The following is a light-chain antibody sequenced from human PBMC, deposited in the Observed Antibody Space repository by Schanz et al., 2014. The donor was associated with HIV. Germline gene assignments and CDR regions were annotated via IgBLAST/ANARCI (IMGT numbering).Light chain of an antibody. CDR3: QQANSFPLS. Sequence: EIVLTQSPATLSLSPGDRATLSCRASQSVSSNLAWYQQRPGQAPRLLIYDASNRAAGIPARFSGSWSGTVFTLTISSLQPEDFATYYCQQANSFPLSFGGGTKVEIK. CDR1: QSVSSN. CDR2: DAS. J-gene: IGKJ4*01. V-gene: IGKV3-11*01.